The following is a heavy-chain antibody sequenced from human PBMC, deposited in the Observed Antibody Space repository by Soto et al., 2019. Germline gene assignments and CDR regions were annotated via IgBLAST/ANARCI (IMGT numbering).Heavy chain of an antibody. J-gene: IGHJ4*02. CDR2: ISGSDYSK. Sequence: EVQLMESGGGLVQPGGSLRLSCAASGFTFVNYAMRWVRQAPGKGLEWVSGISGSDYSKSYADSVKGRFTISRDNYKKALYLQMYSPGAEDTSGYYCAKGLAPMGTPCFDFWGQGTLVTVSS. D-gene: IGHD1-1*01. CDR1: GFTFVNYA. CDR3: AKGLAPMGTPCFDF. V-gene: IGHV3-23*01.